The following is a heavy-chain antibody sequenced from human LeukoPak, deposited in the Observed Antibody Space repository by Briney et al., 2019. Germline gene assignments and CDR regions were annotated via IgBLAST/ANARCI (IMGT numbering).Heavy chain of an antibody. CDR3: SRRARYCSSTTCWFDAFDI. V-gene: IGHV5-51*01. CDR1: GYSFTSYW. J-gene: IGHJ3*02. Sequence: ESLKISCKGSGYSFTSYWIGWVRQMPGKGLEWMGIIYPGDSDTRYSPSFQGQVTISVDKSISTAYLQWSSLKASDTAMYYCSRRARYCSSTTCWFDAFDIWGQGTMVTVSS. CDR2: IYPGDSDT. D-gene: IGHD2-2*01.